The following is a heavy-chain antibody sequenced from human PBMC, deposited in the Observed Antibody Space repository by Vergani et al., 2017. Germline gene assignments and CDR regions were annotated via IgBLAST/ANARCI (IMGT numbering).Heavy chain of an antibody. CDR1: GYTFTSYA. D-gene: IGHD6-13*01. V-gene: IGHV7-4-1*02. CDR2: INTNTGNP. CDR3: ACAAGSSWYSMGYYYYYGMDV. J-gene: IGHJ6*02. Sequence: QVQLVQSGSELKKPGASVKVSCKASGYTFTSYAMNWVRQAPGQGLEWMGWINTNTGNPTYAQGFTGRFVFSLDTSVSTAYLQISSLKAEDTAVYYCACAAGSSWYSMGYYYYYGMDVWGQGTTVTVSS.